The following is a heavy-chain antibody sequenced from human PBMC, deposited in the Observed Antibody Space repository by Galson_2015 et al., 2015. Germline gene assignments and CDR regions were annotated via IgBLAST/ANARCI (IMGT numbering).Heavy chain of an antibody. Sequence: SVKVSCKSSGYTFTSHGISWVRQAPGQGLEWMGWISAYNGNTNYAQKLQGRVTMTTDTSTSTAYMELRSLRSDDTAVYYCARFDSNYDLDPWGQGTLVTVSS. CDR2: ISAYNGNT. D-gene: IGHD4-11*01. CDR3: ARFDSNYDLDP. CDR1: GYTFTSHG. J-gene: IGHJ5*02. V-gene: IGHV1-18*01.